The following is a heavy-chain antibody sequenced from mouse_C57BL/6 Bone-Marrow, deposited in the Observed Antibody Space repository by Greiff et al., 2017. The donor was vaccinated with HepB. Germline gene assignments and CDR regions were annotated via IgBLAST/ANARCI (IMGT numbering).Heavy chain of an antibody. CDR2: IYPGDGDT. J-gene: IGHJ2*01. D-gene: IGHD3-2*02. Sequence: VQLQQSGAELVKPGASVKISCKASGYAFSSYWMNWVKQRPGKGLAWIGQIYPGDGDTNYNGKFKGKATLTADKSSSTAYMQLSRLASEDSAVYFCAGPIDSSGHGDYWGQGTALTVSS. CDR1: GYAFSSYW. V-gene: IGHV1-80*01. CDR3: AGPIDSSGHGDY.